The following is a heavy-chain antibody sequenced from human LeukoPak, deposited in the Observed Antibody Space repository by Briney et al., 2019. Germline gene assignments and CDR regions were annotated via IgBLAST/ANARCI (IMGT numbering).Heavy chain of an antibody. CDR1: GGSISSNDYY. Sequence: ASQTLSLTCTVSGGSISSNDYYWGWIRQPPGKGLEWIGCISYSGSTYYNPSLKSRVSISVDTSKNQFSLKLSSVTAADMAVYYCARDSQGITMVRGALSYGMDVWGQGTTVSVSS. CDR2: ISYSGST. J-gene: IGHJ6*02. V-gene: IGHV4-30-4*01. D-gene: IGHD3-10*01. CDR3: ARDSQGITMVRGALSYGMDV.